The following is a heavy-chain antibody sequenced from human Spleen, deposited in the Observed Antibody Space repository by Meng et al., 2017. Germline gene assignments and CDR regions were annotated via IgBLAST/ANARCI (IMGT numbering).Heavy chain of an antibody. V-gene: IGHV4-59*01. CDR3: ARGAYCSGGSCWVEEYYGMDV. CDR1: GGSISSYY. D-gene: IGHD2-15*01. CDR2: IYYSGST. J-gene: IGHJ6*02. Sequence: SETLSLTCTVSGGSISSYYWSWIRQPPGKGLEWIGYIYYSGSTNYNPSLKSRVTISVDTSKNQFSLKLSSVTAADTAVYYCARGAYCSGGSCWVEEYYGMDVWGQGTTVTVSS.